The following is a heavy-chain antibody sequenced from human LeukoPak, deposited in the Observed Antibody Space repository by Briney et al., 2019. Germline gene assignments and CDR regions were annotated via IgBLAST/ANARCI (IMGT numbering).Heavy chain of an antibody. CDR3: ARVPTVWGSYRSHYFDY. CDR2: INSDGSST. CDR1: GFTFSSYW. V-gene: IGHV3-74*01. J-gene: IGHJ4*02. D-gene: IGHD3-16*02. Sequence: GGSLRLSCAASGFTFSSYWMHWVRQAPGKGLVWVSRINSDGSSTSYADSVKGRFTISRDNAKNTLYLQMNSLRAEDTAVYYCARVPTVWGSYRSHYFDYWGQGTLVTVSS.